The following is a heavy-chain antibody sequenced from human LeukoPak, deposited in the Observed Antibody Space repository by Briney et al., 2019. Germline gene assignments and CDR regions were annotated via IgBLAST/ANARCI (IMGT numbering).Heavy chain of an antibody. V-gene: IGHV4-39*01. J-gene: IGHJ4*02. Sequence: PSETLSLTCTVSDNSISSSDYYWAWIRQPPGKGLEWIGSIYYGGKTYYNPSLQSRVTVSVDTSKNQFSLRLNFVTATDTAVYYCARRSLSHPPSWGQGTLVTVSS. CDR1: DNSISSSDYY. CDR2: IYYGGKT. CDR3: ARRSLSHPPS.